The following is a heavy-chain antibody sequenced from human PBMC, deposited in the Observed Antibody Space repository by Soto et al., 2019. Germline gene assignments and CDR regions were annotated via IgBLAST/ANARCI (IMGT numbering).Heavy chain of an antibody. CDR1: GFTFSNYA. CDR2: ITRTDST. Sequence: AGSLRLSCTASGFTFSNYAMSWVRQAPGKGLEWVSAITRTDSTYYADSVKGRFTISRDNSRNTLYLQMNSLGAEDAALYYCAKALVGEVGATDYWGQGTLVTVSS. CDR3: AKALVGEVGATDY. J-gene: IGHJ4*02. V-gene: IGHV3-23*01. D-gene: IGHD1-26*01.